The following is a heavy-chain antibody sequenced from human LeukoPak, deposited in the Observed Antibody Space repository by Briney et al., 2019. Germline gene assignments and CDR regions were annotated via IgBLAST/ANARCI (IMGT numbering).Heavy chain of an antibody. CDR2: ISGSGGST. CDR3: ARDTMIYWGYYFDY. D-gene: IGHD3-22*01. CDR1: GFTFSSYA. Sequence: PGGSLRLSCAASGFTFSSYAMSWVRQAPGKGLEWVSAISGSGGSTYYADSVKGRFTISRDNSKNTLYLQMNSLRAEDTAVYYCARDTMIYWGYYFDYWGQGTLVTVSS. V-gene: IGHV3-23*01. J-gene: IGHJ4*02.